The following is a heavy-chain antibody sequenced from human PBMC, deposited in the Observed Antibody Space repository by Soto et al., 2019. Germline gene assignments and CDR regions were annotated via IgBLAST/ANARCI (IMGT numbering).Heavy chain of an antibody. D-gene: IGHD2-2*01. CDR3: ARGGGYHLQIRNWFDP. Sequence: QVQLQESGPGLVKPSQTLSLTCTVSGGSISSGGYYWSWIRQHPGKGLEWIGYIYYSGSTYYNPSLKSRVTISVDTSKNQFSLKLSSLTAADTAVYYGARGGGYHLQIRNWFDPWGQGTLVTVSS. CDR1: GGSISSGGYY. CDR2: IYYSGST. V-gene: IGHV4-31*03. J-gene: IGHJ5*02.